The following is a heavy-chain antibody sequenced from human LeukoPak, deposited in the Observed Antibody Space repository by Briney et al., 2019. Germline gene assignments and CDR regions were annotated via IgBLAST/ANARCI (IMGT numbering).Heavy chain of an antibody. CDR2: IWYDGSNK. CDR1: GFTFSSYG. D-gene: IGHD3-10*01. CDR3: ARDPYYGSGSYYRNYYGMDV. J-gene: IGHJ6*04. Sequence: PGRSLRLSCAASGFTFSSYGMHWVRQAPGKGLEWVAVIWYDGSNKYYADFVKGRFTISRDNSKNTLYLQMNSLRAEDTAVYYCARDPYYGSGSYYRNYYGMDVWGKGTTVTVSS. V-gene: IGHV3-33*01.